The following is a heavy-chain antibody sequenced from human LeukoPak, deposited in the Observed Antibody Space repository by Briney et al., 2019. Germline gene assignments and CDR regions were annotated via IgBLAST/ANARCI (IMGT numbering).Heavy chain of an antibody. CDR2: TSFDSRSK. CDR3: ARGNHIYGDQSLDT. Sequence: GRSLRLSCVGPGFSFGAHAMHWVRQIPGKGLEWVAVTSFDSRSKHYADSVEGRFTISRDNPKKTLYLQMSDLREEDTAMYFCARGNHIYGDQSLDTWGQGTLLTVSS. V-gene: IGHV3-30*04. D-gene: IGHD2-21*02. J-gene: IGHJ5*02. CDR1: GFSFGAHA.